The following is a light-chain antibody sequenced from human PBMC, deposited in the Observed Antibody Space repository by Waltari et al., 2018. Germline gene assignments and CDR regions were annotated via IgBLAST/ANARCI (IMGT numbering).Light chain of an antibody. CDR2: DVN. CDR3: SSYSTSSSLIL. J-gene: IGLJ2*01. Sequence: QSALSQPASVSGSPGQSLPISCTGASSDVGGHDYVSWYQQHPGKAPKLIIRDVNNRPSGVSNRFSGSKSGNTASLTISGLQAEDEADYYCSSYSTSSSLILFGEGTKVTVL. CDR1: SSDVGGHDY. V-gene: IGLV2-14*03.